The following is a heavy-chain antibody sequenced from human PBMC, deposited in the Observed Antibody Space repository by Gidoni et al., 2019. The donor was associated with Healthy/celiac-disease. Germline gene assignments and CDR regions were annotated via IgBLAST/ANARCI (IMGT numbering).Heavy chain of an antibody. J-gene: IGHJ5*02. CDR1: GGSIRSRNW. CDR2: IYHSGST. V-gene: IGHV4-4*02. CDR3: ASLYDSPGAGNWFDP. Sequence: QVQLQESGPGLVKPSVTLSLTCAVSGGSIRSRNWWRWFRQHPGKWLEWIGEIYHSGSTNYNPSLKSRVTISVDKSKNQFSLKLSSVTAADTAVYYCASLYDSPGAGNWFDPWGQGTLVTVSS. D-gene: IGHD3-22*01.